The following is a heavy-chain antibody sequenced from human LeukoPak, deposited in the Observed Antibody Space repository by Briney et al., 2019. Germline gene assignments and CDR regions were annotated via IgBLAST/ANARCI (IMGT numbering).Heavy chain of an antibody. Sequence: GGSLRLSCAASGFSFMNAWMIWVRQAPGKGLEWVGRIKSNADGGTPDYAAPARGRFTISRDDSKNTLYLQTNSLKTEDTAVYYCTTFYHEYSPYWGRGTLVTVSS. CDR1: GFSFMNAW. CDR2: IKSNADGGTP. V-gene: IGHV3-15*01. J-gene: IGHJ4*02. D-gene: IGHD2/OR15-2a*01. CDR3: TTFYHEYSPY.